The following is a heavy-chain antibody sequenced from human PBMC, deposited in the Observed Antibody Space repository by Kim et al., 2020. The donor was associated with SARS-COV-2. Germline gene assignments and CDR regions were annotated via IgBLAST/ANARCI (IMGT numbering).Heavy chain of an antibody. Sequence: GGSLRLSCLGSGFTSLGFSGFGMKWVRQAPGRGLEWLSFIGNTASGGTIHDADSVKGRFTISRDNVKNSLYLDMNGLRDDDTAVCYCATQGWQQSIGYWGQGTLVTVSS. J-gene: IGHJ4*02. V-gene: IGHV3-48*02. CDR2: IGNTASGGTI. CDR1: GFTSLGFSGFG. CDR3: ATQGWQQSIGY.